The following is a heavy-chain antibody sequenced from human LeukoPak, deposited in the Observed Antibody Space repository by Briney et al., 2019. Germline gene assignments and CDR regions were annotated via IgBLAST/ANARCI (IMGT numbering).Heavy chain of an antibody. D-gene: IGHD1-26*01. CDR3: AREAVEATEDAFDI. CDR2: IIPIFGTA. J-gene: IGHJ3*02. V-gene: IGHV1-69*13. CDR1: GGTFSSYA. Sequence: SVKVSCKASGGTFSSYAISWVRQAPGQGLEWMGGIIPIFGTANYAQKFQGRVTITADESTSIAYMELSSLRSEDTAVYYCAREAVEATEDAFDIWGQGTMVTVSS.